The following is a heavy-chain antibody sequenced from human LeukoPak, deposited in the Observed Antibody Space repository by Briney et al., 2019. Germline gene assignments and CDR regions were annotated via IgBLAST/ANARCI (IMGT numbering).Heavy chain of an antibody. CDR1: GFIFNNFG. D-gene: IGHD3-22*01. J-gene: IGHJ5*02. CDR2: ISNDGGGT. Sequence: SGGSLRLSCTASGFIFNNFGLMWVRQAPGKGLEWVSAISNDGGGTTYADFVKGRFTISRDNSKNTLFLQMNSLRAEDTALYYCAKGSSGYFADLWGKGTLVTVSS. CDR3: AKGSSGYFADL. V-gene: IGHV3-23*01.